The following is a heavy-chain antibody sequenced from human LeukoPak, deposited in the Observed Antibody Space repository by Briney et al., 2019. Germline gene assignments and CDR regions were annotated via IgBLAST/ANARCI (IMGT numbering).Heavy chain of an antibody. J-gene: IGHJ4*02. Sequence: QPGGSLRLSCAASGFTFSSYDMHWVRHATGKGLEWVSAIGTAGDTYYPGSVKGRFTISRENAKNSLYLQMNTLRADDTAVYYCVRDNYGGILDFWGQGTLVTVSS. CDR1: GFTFSSYD. V-gene: IGHV3-13*01. CDR2: IGTAGDT. D-gene: IGHD2-21*01. CDR3: VRDNYGGILDF.